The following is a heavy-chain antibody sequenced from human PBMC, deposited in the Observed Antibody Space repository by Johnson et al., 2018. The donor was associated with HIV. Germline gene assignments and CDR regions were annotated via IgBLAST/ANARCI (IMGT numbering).Heavy chain of an antibody. V-gene: IGHV3-11*01. J-gene: IGHJ3*02. CDR3: ARDYRGALDI. Sequence: QVQLVESGGGLVKPGGSLIVSCEASGLTFSDYYMSWLRQAPGTGLEWVSYISSSGSSRYYADSVKGRFTITRDNVKNSLYMQMNSLRVEDTAVYFCARDYRGALDIWGQGTMVTVSS. CDR2: ISSSGSSR. D-gene: IGHD4-11*01. CDR1: GLTFSDYY.